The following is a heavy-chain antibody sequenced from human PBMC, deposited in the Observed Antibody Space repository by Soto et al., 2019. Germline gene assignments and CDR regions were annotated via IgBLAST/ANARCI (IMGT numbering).Heavy chain of an antibody. D-gene: IGHD1-26*01. CDR3: ATQEVGGSYVYTFDP. Sequence: PSETLSLTCTVSGGSISSSSYYWGWIRQPPGKGLEWIGNIYYSGSAYYNPSLKSRVTISVDMSKNNFSLKLSSVTAADTAVYYCATQEVGGSYVYTFDPWGQGTLVTVSS. J-gene: IGHJ5*02. V-gene: IGHV4-39*02. CDR1: GGSISSSSYY. CDR2: IYYSGSA.